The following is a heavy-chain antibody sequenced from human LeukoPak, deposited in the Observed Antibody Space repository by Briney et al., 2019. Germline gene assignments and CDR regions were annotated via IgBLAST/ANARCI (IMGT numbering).Heavy chain of an antibody. D-gene: IGHD1-26*01. CDR3: ARASVRELMFDY. V-gene: IGHV4-59*01. Sequence: SETLSLTCTVSGGSISSYYWSWIRQPPGKGLEWIGYIFHSGSTNYNPSLKSRVTISVDTSKNQFSLKLSSVTAADTAVYYCARASVRELMFDYWGQGTLVTVSS. J-gene: IGHJ4*02. CDR1: GGSISSYY. CDR2: IFHSGST.